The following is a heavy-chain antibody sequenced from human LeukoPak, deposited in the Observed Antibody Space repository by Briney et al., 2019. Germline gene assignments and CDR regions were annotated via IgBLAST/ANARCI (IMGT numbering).Heavy chain of an antibody. CDR1: GGSISSGGYS. CDR2: IYHSGST. V-gene: IGHV4-30-2*01. CDR3: ARFDRDGYNLDY. Sequence: SETLSLTCAVAGGSISSGGYSWNWIRQPPGKGLEWIGYIYHSGSTYYNPSLKSRVTISVDRSKNQFSLKLSSVTAADTAVYYCARFDRDGYNLDYWGQGTLVTVSS. D-gene: IGHD5-24*01. J-gene: IGHJ4*02.